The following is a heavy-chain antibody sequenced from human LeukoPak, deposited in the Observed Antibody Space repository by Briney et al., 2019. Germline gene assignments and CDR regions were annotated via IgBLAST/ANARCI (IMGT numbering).Heavy chain of an antibody. CDR1: GGSIRSSYYY. CDR3: ARGGDSNSFDY. Sequence: SETLSLTCTVSGGSIRSSYYYWGWIRQPPGKGLEWIGSIYDSGSTYYNPSLKSRVTISVDTSKNQFSLKLNSVTAADTAVYYCARGGDSNSFDYWGQGTLVTVSS. J-gene: IGHJ4*02. D-gene: IGHD4-11*01. CDR2: IYDSGST. V-gene: IGHV4-39*01.